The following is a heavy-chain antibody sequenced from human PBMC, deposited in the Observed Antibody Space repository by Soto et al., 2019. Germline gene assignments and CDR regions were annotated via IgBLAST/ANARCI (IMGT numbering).Heavy chain of an antibody. CDR2: IKQDGSEK. CDR3: ASLRYFDWLLGFFDY. D-gene: IGHD3-9*01. CDR1: GFTFSSYW. Sequence: GGSLRLSCAASGFTFSSYWMSWVRQAPGKRLEWVANIKQDGSEKYYVDSAKGRFTISRDNAKNSLYLQMNSLRAEDTAVYYCASLRYFDWLLGFFDYWGQGTLVTVSS. J-gene: IGHJ4*02. V-gene: IGHV3-7*01.